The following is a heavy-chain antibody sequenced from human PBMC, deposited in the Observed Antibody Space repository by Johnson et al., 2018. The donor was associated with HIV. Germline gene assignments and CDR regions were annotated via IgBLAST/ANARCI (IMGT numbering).Heavy chain of an antibody. CDR3: AKNLGVVGAALSGGHAFDI. CDR1: GFTFSSYA. J-gene: IGHJ3*02. V-gene: IGHV3-23*04. D-gene: IGHD1-26*01. CDR2: ISGSGGST. Sequence: VQLVESGGGLVQPGGSLRLSCAASGFTFSSYAMSWVRQAPGKGLEWVSAISGSGGSTYYADSVKGRFTLSRDNSKNTLYLQMNSLRAEDTAVYYCAKNLGVVGAALSGGHAFDIWGQGTMVTVSS.